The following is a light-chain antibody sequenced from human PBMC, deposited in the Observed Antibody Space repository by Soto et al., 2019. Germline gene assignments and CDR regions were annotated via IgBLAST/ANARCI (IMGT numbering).Light chain of an antibody. J-gene: IGKJ1*01. CDR2: DTS. Sequence: EIVLTQSPGTLSLSPVERATLSGRASQSVISTYLAWYQQRPGQAPRLLIYDTSTRATGIPARFSGSGSGTEFTLTISSLQSEDFAVYYCQQYNNWPPWTFGQGTKVDIK. CDR3: QQYNNWPPWT. V-gene: IGKV3-15*01. CDR1: QSVISTY.